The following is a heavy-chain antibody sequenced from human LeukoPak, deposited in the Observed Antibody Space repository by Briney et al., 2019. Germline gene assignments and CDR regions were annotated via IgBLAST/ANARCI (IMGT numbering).Heavy chain of an antibody. V-gene: IGHV4-38-2*02. J-gene: IGHJ5*02. D-gene: IGHD2-2*01. Sequence: TSETLSLTCSVSDYSISSGYSWGWIRQPPGKGLEWIGSIGHSGSTYYTPSLKSRVTISVNTSKNQFSLKLSSVTAADTAVYYCARDISPVSRTSSAYNWFDPWGQGTLVTVSS. CDR1: DYSISSGYS. CDR2: IGHSGST. CDR3: ARDISPVSRTSSAYNWFDP.